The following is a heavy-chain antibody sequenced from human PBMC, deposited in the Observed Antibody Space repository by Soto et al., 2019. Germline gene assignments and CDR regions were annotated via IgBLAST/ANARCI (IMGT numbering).Heavy chain of an antibody. CDR3: AMASVWGGDRYDYFYYYGQGV. V-gene: IGHV3-9*01. CDR1: GFTFEDYA. Sequence: EVQLVESGGDLVQPGRSLRLSCVASGFTFEDYAMHWVRQAPGKGLDWVSGISWNSGDMGYADSVKGRFTISRDNAENSLYQQRNSLKSEDTALYYCAMASVWGGDRYDYFYYYGQGVWGRGTKVSVSS. J-gene: IGHJ6*02. D-gene: IGHD6-19*01. CDR2: ISWNSGDM.